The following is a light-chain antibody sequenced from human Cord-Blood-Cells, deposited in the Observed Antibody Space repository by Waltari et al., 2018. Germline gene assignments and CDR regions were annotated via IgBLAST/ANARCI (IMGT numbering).Light chain of an antibody. CDR3: QQYNSYPWT. CDR1: QSISSW. V-gene: IGKV1-5*03. J-gene: IGKJ1*01. Sequence: DIQMTQSPSTLSASVGDRVTITCRASQSISSWLAWYQQKPGKAPKPLIYKASSLERGVPSRFSGSGSGTEFTLSISSLQPDDFATYCCQQYNSYPWTFGQGTKVEIK. CDR2: KAS.